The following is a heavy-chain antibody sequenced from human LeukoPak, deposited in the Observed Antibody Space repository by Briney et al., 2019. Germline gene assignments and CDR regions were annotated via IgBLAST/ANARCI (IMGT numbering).Heavy chain of an antibody. CDR2: IYTSDNT. Sequence: SETLSLTCTVSGGSISGYFWNWIRQPAEKGLEWIGRIYTSDNTNYNPSLNSRITMLVDTSKNQFSLKLTSVTAADTAVYYCARGEHTVDYWGQGTLVTVSS. V-gene: IGHV4-4*07. CDR3: ARGEHTVDY. J-gene: IGHJ4*02. CDR1: GGSISGYF.